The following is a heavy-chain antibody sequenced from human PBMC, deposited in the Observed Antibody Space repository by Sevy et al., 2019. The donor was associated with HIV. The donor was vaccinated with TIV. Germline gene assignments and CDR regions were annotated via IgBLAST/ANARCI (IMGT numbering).Heavy chain of an antibody. V-gene: IGHV3-33*01. CDR2: IWYDGSNK. D-gene: IGHD3-10*01. CDR3: ARDGDITMVRGVTCFDY. J-gene: IGHJ4*02. CDR1: GFTSSSYG. Sequence: GGSLRLSCAASGFTSSSYGMHWVRQAPGKGLEWVAVIWYDGSNKYYADSVKGRFTISRDNSKNTLYLQMNSLRAEDTAVYYCARDGDITMVRGVTCFDYWGQGTLVTVSS.